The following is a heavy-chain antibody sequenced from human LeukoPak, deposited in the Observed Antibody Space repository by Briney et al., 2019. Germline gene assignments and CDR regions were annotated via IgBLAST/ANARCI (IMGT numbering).Heavy chain of an antibody. D-gene: IGHD3-9*01. V-gene: IGHV4-39*07. CDR3: ARGTRYYYYYYMDV. Sequence: PSETLSLTCTVSGGSISSSSYYWGWIRQPPGKGLEWIGSIYYSGSTNYNPSLKSRVTISVDTSKNQFSLKLSSVTAADTAVYYCARGTRYYYYYYMDVWGKGTTVTVSS. J-gene: IGHJ6*03. CDR1: GGSISSSSYY. CDR2: IYYSGST.